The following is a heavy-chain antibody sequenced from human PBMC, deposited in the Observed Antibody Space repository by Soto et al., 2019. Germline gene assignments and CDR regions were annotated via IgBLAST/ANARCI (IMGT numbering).Heavy chain of an antibody. V-gene: IGHV4-59*01. J-gene: IGHJ4*02. CDR2: IHYNGNT. CDR1: GGSISSYS. D-gene: IGHD2-2*03. CDR3: AREGNLGRWIQPLDS. Sequence: PSETLSLTCTMSGGSISSYSWSWIRQPPGKGLEWIGNIHYNGNTKYSPSLKSRVTMSVDTSKNHFSLKLISVTTADTAVYFCAREGNLGRWIQPLDSWGQGTLVTVSS.